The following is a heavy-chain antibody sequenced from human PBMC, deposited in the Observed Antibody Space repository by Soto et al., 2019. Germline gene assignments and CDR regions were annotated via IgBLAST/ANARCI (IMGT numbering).Heavy chain of an antibody. CDR2: IVPIFGTA. D-gene: IGHD3-22*01. V-gene: IGHV1-69*01. CDR3: ARGFYSDSGGYYFFF. Sequence: QVQLVQSGAEVKKPGSSVKVSCKASGGAFSRYALSWVRQAPGQGPEWMGGIVPIFGTANYAQKFQGRVTITADESTNTAYMQLRSLRSEDTAVYYCARGFYSDSGGYYFFFWGQGTLVTVSS. CDR1: GGAFSRYA. J-gene: IGHJ4*02.